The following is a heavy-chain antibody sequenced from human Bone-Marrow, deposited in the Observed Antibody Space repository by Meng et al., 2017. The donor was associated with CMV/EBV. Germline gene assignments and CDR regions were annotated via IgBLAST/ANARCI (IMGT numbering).Heavy chain of an antibody. D-gene: IGHD6-19*01. Sequence: GEYLKISCAASGFTFSSYSMNWVRQAPGKGLEWVSSISSSSYIYYADSVKGRFTISRDNAKNSLYLQMNSLRAEDTAVYYCASEGYSSGGYYGMDVWGQGTTVTVSS. CDR3: ASEGYSSGGYYGMDV. J-gene: IGHJ6*02. CDR1: GFTFSSYS. V-gene: IGHV3-21*01. CDR2: ISSSSYI.